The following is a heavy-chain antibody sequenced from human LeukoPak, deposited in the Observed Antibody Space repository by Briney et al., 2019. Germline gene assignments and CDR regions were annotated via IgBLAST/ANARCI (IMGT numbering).Heavy chain of an antibody. Sequence: GGSLRLSCTASGFTFSSYGMHWVRQAPDKGLEWVAVIWYDGSNKYYADSVKGRFTISRDNSKNTLYLQMNSLRAEDTAVYYCARGRSPTVVTFLDYWGQGTLVIVSS. CDR2: IWYDGSNK. CDR1: GFTFSSYG. D-gene: IGHD4-23*01. CDR3: ARGRSPTVVTFLDY. J-gene: IGHJ4*02. V-gene: IGHV3-33*01.